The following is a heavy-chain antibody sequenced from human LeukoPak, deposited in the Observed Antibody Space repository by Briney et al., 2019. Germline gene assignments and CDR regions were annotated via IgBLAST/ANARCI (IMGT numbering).Heavy chain of an antibody. V-gene: IGHV1-46*01. CDR2: INPSGGST. Sequence: ASVKVSRKASGYTFTSYYMHWVRPAPGQGLEWMGIINPSGGSTSYAQKFQGRVTMTRDTSTSTVYMELSSLRSEDTAVYYCARVSSSWGFDYWGQGTLVTVSS. CDR1: GYTFTSYY. J-gene: IGHJ4*02. CDR3: ARVSSSWGFDY. D-gene: IGHD6-13*01.